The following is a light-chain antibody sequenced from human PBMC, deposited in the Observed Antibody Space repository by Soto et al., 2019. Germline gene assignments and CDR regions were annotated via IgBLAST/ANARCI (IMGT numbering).Light chain of an antibody. Sequence: EIVLTQSPATLSSFPSDRVTLSCRASQAVNTRLAWYQHKPGQAPRLIIYLASNRAAGVPARFSGSGSGTDCTLTISDVEPEDVAVYYCHQRQSWPRTLGQGTKVDIK. V-gene: IGKV3-11*01. J-gene: IGKJ1*01. CDR3: HQRQSWPRT. CDR1: QAVNTR. CDR2: LAS.